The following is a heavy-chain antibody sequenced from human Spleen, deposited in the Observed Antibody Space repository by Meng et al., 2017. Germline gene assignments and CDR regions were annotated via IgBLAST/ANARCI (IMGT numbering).Heavy chain of an antibody. D-gene: IGHD1-26*01. CDR1: GGSVSSGGYY. CDR3: ARDNVGRGFDS. Sequence: QVQLQESGPGLLRPSETLSLTCTVSGGSVSSGGYYWSWIRQPPGKGLEWIGYIYYNGKTKYNPSLKSRVTISEDTSKNRFSLRLASMTAADTAVYYCARDNVGRGFDSWGQGTLVTVSS. J-gene: IGHJ4*02. CDR2: IYYNGKT. V-gene: IGHV4-61*03.